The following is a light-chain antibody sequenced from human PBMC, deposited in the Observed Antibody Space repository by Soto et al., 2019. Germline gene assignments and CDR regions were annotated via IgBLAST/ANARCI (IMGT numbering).Light chain of an antibody. Sequence: DIQMTQSPSSVSASVGDRVTITCRARDDIGSRLAWYQQKPGKAPHLLIYDVSSVQSGVPSRFTGSGSGTDFTLTISILKPEDFATYFCQQSSRFPLTCGGGTKVQIK. J-gene: IGKJ4*02. CDR3: QQSSRFPLT. CDR1: DDIGSR. CDR2: DVS. V-gene: IGKV1D-12*01.